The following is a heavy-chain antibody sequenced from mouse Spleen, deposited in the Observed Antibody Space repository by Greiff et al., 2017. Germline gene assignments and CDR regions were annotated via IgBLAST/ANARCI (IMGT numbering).Heavy chain of an antibody. Sequence: QVQLQQSGAELVKPGASVKISCKASGYAFSSYWMNWVKQRPGKGLEWIGQIYPGDGDTNYNGKFKGKATLTADKSSSTAYMQLSSLTSEDSAVYFCARSEGNYADYFDYWGQGTTLTVSS. V-gene: IGHV1-80*01. D-gene: IGHD2-1*01. CDR2: IYPGDGDT. CDR1: GYAFSSYW. J-gene: IGHJ2*01. CDR3: ARSEGNYADYFDY.